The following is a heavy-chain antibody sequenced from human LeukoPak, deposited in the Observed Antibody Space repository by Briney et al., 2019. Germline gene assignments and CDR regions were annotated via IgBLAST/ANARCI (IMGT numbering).Heavy chain of an antibody. Sequence: GGSLRLSCAASGFTFSSCGFHWVRQAPGKGLEWLAFIRFDGSSKYYADSVKGRFTISRDNSKNTLYLQMNSLRTEDTAVYYCAKVPKLPSISMIRGVRVPYYMDVWGKGTTVTISS. CDR3: AKVPKLPSISMIRGVRVPYYMDV. CDR1: GFTFSSCG. J-gene: IGHJ6*03. CDR2: IRFDGSSK. V-gene: IGHV3-30*02. D-gene: IGHD3-10*01.